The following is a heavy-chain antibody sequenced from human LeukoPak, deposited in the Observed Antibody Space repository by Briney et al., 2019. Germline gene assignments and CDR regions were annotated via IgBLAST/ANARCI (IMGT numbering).Heavy chain of an antibody. CDR1: GGTFISYA. D-gene: IGHD3-22*01. CDR3: ASHRTYYYDSDY. CDR2: IIPIFGTA. V-gene: IGHV1-69*05. Sequence: GASVKVTCKASGGTFISYAISWVRQAPGQGLEWMGRIIPIFGTANYAQKFQGRVTITTDESTSTAYMELSSLRSEDTAVYYCASHRTYYYDSDYWGQGTLVTVSS. J-gene: IGHJ4*02.